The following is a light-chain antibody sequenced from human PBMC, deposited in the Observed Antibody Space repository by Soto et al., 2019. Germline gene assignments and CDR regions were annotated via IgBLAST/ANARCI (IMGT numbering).Light chain of an antibody. CDR2: AAS. V-gene: IGKV1D-13*01. CDR3: QQSSNYFT. Sequence: AIQLTQSPSSLSASVGDRVTITCRASQGLNSNLAWYQQKPGKAPKLLMYAASTLQKGVPARFSDNGSGTDFTLTISSLQPEDFATYYCQQSSNYFTFGPGTKVDI. J-gene: IGKJ3*01. CDR1: QGLNSN.